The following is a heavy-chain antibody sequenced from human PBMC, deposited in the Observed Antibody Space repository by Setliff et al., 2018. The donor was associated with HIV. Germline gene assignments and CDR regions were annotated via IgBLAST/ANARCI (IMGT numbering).Heavy chain of an antibody. D-gene: IGHD5-12*01. J-gene: IGHJ5*01. CDR1: GFTFSNAW. CDR2: ISDSGGGT. CDR3: AKGGTSDYDYINWFDS. V-gene: IGHV3-23*01. Sequence: GGSLRLSCAASGFTFSNAWMSWVRQPPGKGLEWVSVISDSGGGTNYANSVKGRFTIFRDNSKNMLYLQMSGLRAEDTAVYYCAKGGTSDYDYINWFDSWGQGTPVTVSS.